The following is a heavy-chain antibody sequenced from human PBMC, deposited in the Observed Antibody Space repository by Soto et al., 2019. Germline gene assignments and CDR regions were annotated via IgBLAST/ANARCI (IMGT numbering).Heavy chain of an antibody. CDR2: ISYDGSNK. CDR1: GFTFSSYA. D-gene: IGHD3-22*01. J-gene: IGHJ4*02. CDR3: ARGAYYDSSGIYDY. V-gene: IGHV3-30-3*01. Sequence: GGSLRLSCAASGFTFSSYAMHWVRQAPGKGLEWVAVISYDGSNKYYADSVKGRFTISRDNSKNTLYLQMNSLRAEDTAVYYCARGAYYDSSGIYDYWGQGTLVTVSS.